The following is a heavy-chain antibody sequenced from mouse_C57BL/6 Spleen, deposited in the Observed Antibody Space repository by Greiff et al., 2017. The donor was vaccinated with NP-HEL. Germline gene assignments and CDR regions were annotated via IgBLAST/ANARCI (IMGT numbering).Heavy chain of an antibody. J-gene: IGHJ1*03. D-gene: IGHD4-1*01. Sequence: QVQLQQSGAELVRPGTSVKVSCKASGYAFTNYLIEWVKQRPGQGLEWIGVINPGSGGTNYNEKFKGKATLTADKSSSTAYMQLSSLTSEDSAVYFCAREDWDDWYFDVWGTGTTVTVSS. CDR2: INPGSGGT. V-gene: IGHV1-54*01. CDR3: AREDWDDWYFDV. CDR1: GYAFTNYL.